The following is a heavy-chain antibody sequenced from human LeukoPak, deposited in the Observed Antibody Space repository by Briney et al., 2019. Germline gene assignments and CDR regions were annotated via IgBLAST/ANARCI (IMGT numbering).Heavy chain of an antibody. CDR2: IYYTGNT. D-gene: IGHD3-10*02. CDR3: ARVQSADYDRAFDI. CDR1: GGSFSNYY. J-gene: IGHJ3*02. Sequence: SETLSLTCGVFGGSFSNYYWSWIRQPPGKGLEWIGYIYYTGNTNYNPSLKSRVTISVDTSKNQFSLKLSSVTAADTAVYFCARVQSADYDRAFDIWGQGTMVTVSS. V-gene: IGHV4-59*01.